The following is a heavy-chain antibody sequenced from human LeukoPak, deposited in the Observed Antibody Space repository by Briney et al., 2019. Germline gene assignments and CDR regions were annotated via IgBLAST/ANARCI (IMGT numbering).Heavy chain of an antibody. D-gene: IGHD3-10*01. CDR3: ARGEYGSGSYHIDY. CDR1: GFTFSSYS. CDR2: ISSSSSYI. V-gene: IGHV3-21*01. Sequence: GGSLRLSCAASGFTFSSYSMNWVRQAPGTGLEWVAFISSSSSYIYYADSVKGRFTISRDNAKNSLYLQMNSLRAEDTAVYYCARGEYGSGSYHIDYWGQGTLVTVSS. J-gene: IGHJ4*02.